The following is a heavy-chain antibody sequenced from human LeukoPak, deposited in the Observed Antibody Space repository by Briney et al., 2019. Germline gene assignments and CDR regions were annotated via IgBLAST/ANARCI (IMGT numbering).Heavy chain of an antibody. CDR2: IYYSGST. CDR1: GGSISSSSDY. J-gene: IGHJ4*02. V-gene: IGHV4-39*07. D-gene: IGHD6-13*01. CDR3: ARNLIPEQLVLNF. Sequence: PSETLSLTCTVSGGSISSSSDYWGCIRQPPGKGLEWIGSIYYSGSTYYNPSLKSRVTMSVDTSKNQFSLNLKSVTPEDTAVYYCARNLIPEQLVLNFWGQGTLVTVSS.